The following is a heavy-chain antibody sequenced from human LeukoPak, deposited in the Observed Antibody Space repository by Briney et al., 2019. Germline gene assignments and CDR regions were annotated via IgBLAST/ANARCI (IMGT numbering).Heavy chain of an antibody. Sequence: SETLSLTCTVSGGSISSSSYYWGWIRQPPGKGLEWIGSIYYSGSTYYNPSLKSRVTISVDTSKNQFSLKLSSVTAADTAVYYCARQFLSHYYDSSGYIGWGQGTLVTVSS. J-gene: IGHJ4*02. CDR3: ARQFLSHYYDSSGYIG. CDR1: GGSISSSSYY. V-gene: IGHV4-39*01. CDR2: IYYSGST. D-gene: IGHD3-22*01.